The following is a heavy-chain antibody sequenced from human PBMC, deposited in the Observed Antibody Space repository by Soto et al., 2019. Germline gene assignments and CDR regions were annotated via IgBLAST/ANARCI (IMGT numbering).Heavy chain of an antibody. CDR3: AREPAAGTFDY. Sequence: QVQLQQWGAGLLKPSETLSLTCAVYGGSFSGYYWSWIRQPPGKGLEWIGEINHSGSTNYNPFLKSRVTISVDTSKNQFSLKLSSVTAADTAVYYCAREPAAGTFDYWGQGTLVTVSS. J-gene: IGHJ4*02. D-gene: IGHD6-13*01. V-gene: IGHV4-34*01. CDR1: GGSFSGYY. CDR2: INHSGST.